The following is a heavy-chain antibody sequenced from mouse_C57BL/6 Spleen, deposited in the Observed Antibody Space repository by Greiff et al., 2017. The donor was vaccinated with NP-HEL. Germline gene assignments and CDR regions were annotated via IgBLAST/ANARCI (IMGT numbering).Heavy chain of an antibody. CDR3: AREHYGGGFFDY. Sequence: EVHLVESGGGLVKPGGSLKLSCAASGFTFSSYAMSWVRQTPEKRLEWVATISDGGSYTYYPDNVKGRFTISRDNAKNNLYLQMSHLKSEDTAMYYCAREHYGGGFFDYWGQGTTLTVSS. V-gene: IGHV5-4*01. CDR2: ISDGGSYT. D-gene: IGHD1-2*01. J-gene: IGHJ2*01. CDR1: GFTFSSYA.